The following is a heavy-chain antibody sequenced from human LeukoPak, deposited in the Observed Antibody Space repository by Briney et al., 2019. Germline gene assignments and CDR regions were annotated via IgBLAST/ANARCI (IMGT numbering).Heavy chain of an antibody. J-gene: IGHJ4*02. V-gene: IGHV3-7*01. Sequence: PGGSLRLSCAASGFTASSNYMSWVRQAPGKGLEWVADIKQDGSEKYYVDSVKGRFTISRDNAKNSLYLQMNSLRAEDTAVYYCARGGPSGSYYPNYFDYWGQGTLVTVSS. CDR2: IKQDGSEK. CDR3: ARGGPSGSYYPNYFDY. CDR1: GFTASSNY. D-gene: IGHD1-26*01.